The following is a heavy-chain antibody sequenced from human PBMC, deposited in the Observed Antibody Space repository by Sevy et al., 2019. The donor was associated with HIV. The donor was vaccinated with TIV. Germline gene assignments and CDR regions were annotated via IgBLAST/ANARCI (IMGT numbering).Heavy chain of an antibody. CDR3: ARHRSTTVTFYYYGMDV. CDR1: GYSFTSYW. CDR2: IYPGDSDT. Sequence: GESLKISCKGSGYSFTSYWIGWVRQMPGKGLEWMGIIYPGDSDTRHSPSFQGQVTISADKSISTAYLQWSSLKASDTAMYYCARHRSTTVTFYYYGMDVWGQGTTVTVSS. J-gene: IGHJ6*02. D-gene: IGHD4-4*01. V-gene: IGHV5-51*01.